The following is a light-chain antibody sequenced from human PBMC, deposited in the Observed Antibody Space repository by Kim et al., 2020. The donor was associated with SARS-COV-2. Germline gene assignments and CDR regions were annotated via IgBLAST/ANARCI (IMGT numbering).Light chain of an antibody. V-gene: IGLV2-14*03. Sequence: STPTSCTGSSSDIGGYDYVSWYQQHPGKAPKLIMYDVNHRSSGVSNRFSASKSGHTASLTISGLQADDEADYYCSSYSGGSTLVVFGGGTQLTVL. CDR2: DVN. J-gene: IGLJ2*01. CDR3: SSYSGGSTLVV. CDR1: SSDIGGYDY.